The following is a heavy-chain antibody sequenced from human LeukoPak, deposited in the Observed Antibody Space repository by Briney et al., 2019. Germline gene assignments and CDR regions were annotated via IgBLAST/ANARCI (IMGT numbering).Heavy chain of an antibody. V-gene: IGHV4-4*07. CDR3: ARYSSGWYQESNTYYFDY. CDR2: IYTSGST. J-gene: IGHJ4*02. D-gene: IGHD6-19*01. CDR1: GGSISSYD. Sequence: SETLSLTCTVSGGSISSYDWSWIRQPAGKGLEWIGRIYTSGSTNYNPSLKSRVTMSVDTSKNQFSLKLSSVTAADTAVYYCARYSSGWYQESNTYYFDYWGQGTLVTVSS.